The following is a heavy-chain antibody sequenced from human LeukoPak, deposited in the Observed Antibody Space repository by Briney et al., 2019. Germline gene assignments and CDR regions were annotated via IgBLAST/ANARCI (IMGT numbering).Heavy chain of an antibody. Sequence: SETLSLTCTVSGDSISTSYWSWIRQPAGKRMEWIGRIFASGETNYNPSLESRVIMSRDTSNNQFFLRLTSVTAADTAAYYCARDRYTWHDRNWFDSWGQGTLVTVSS. CDR3: ARDRYTWHDRNWFDS. CDR2: IFASGET. D-gene: IGHD1-20*01. J-gene: IGHJ5*01. CDR1: GDSISTSY. V-gene: IGHV4-4*07.